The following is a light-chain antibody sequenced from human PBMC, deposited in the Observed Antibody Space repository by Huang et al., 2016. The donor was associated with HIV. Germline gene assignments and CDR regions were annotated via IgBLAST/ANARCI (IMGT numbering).Light chain of an antibody. CDR1: QSLVHSDGNTY. CDR2: KVS. J-gene: IGKJ1*01. CDR3: MQGTHWPPGT. Sequence: DVVMTQSPLSLPVTLGQPASISCRSSQSLVHSDGNTYLNWFQQRPGQSPRRLIYKVSTRDAGVTDRFSGSGSGSDVTLKISRVEAEDVGVYYCMQGTHWPPGTFGQGTKVEIK. V-gene: IGKV2-30*02.